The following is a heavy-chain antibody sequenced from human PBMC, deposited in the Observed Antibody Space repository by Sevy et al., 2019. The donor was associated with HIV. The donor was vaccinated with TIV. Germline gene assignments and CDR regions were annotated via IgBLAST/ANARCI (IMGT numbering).Heavy chain of an antibody. D-gene: IGHD3-3*01. CDR1: GFTFSSYA. V-gene: IGHV3-23*01. CDR2: ISGSGGST. CDR3: AKVGPLCDFWSGYYRKDYYYYGMDV. J-gene: IGHJ6*02. Sequence: GGSLRLSCAASGFTFSSYAMSWVRQAPGKGLEWVSAISGSGGSTYYADSVKGRFTISRDNSKNTLYLQMNSLRDGDTAVYYCAKVGPLCDFWSGYYRKDYYYYGMDVWGQGTTVTVSS.